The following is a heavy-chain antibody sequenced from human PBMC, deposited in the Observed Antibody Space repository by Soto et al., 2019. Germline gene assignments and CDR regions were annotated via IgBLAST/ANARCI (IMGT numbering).Heavy chain of an antibody. D-gene: IGHD3-9*01. V-gene: IGHV3-11*04. CDR1: GFTFSDYY. Sequence: PGGSLRLSCAASGFTFSDYYMSWIRQAPGKGLEWVSYISSSGSAIYYADSVKGRFTISRDNAKNSLYLQMNSLRAEDTAVYYCASARYYDILTGYLLGPYFDYWGQGTLVTVSS. J-gene: IGHJ4*02. CDR2: ISSSGSAI. CDR3: ASARYYDILTGYLLGPYFDY.